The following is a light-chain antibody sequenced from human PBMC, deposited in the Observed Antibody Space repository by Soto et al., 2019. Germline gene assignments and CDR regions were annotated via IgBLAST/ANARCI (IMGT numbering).Light chain of an antibody. V-gene: IGKV3-11*01. J-gene: IGKJ5*01. Sequence: EIVMTQSPATLSVSPGERATVSCRPSQSVSSNLAWYQQKPGQAPRLLIYDASNRATGIPARFSGSGSGTDFTLTISSLEPEDFAVYYCQQRSNWPPITFGQGTRLEIK. CDR1: QSVSSN. CDR3: QQRSNWPPIT. CDR2: DAS.